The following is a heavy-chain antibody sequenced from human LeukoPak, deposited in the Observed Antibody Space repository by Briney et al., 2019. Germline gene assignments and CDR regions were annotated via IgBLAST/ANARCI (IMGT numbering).Heavy chain of an antibody. V-gene: IGHV4-39*07. CDR1: GGSISSSSYY. J-gene: IGHJ6*02. CDR3: ARVGGYSYGWYYYGMDV. D-gene: IGHD5-18*01. CDR2: IYYSGST. Sequence: SETLFLTCTVSGGSISSSSYYWGWIRQPPGKGLEWIGSIYYSGSTYYNPSLKSRVTISVDTSKNQFSLKLSSVTAADTAVYYCARVGGYSYGWYYYGMDVWGQGTTVTVSS.